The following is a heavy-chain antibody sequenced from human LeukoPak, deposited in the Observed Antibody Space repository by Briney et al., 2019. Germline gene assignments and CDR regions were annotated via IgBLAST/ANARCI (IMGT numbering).Heavy chain of an antibody. CDR3: AKRVRYSGYGRIDY. V-gene: IGHV3-23*01. CDR2: ISGSGGST. Sequence: GGSLRLSCAASGFTFSSYAMSWVRQAPGKGLEWVSVISGSGGSTYYADSVKGRFTISRDNSKNTLYLQMNSLRAEDTAVYYCAKRVRYSGYGRIDYWGQGTLVTVSS. CDR1: GFTFSSYA. D-gene: IGHD5-12*01. J-gene: IGHJ4*02.